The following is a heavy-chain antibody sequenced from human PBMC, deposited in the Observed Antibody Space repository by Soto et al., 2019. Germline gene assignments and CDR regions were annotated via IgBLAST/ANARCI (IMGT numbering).Heavy chain of an antibody. Sequence: SETLSLTCTVSGGSISSYYWSWIRQPPGKGLEWIGYIYYSGSTNYNPSLKSRVTISVDTSKNQFSLKLSSVTAADTAVYYCARGYYDFWSGYRAYYYGMDVWGQGTTVTVSS. J-gene: IGHJ6*02. CDR1: GGSISSYY. CDR2: IYYSGST. V-gene: IGHV4-59*01. D-gene: IGHD3-3*01. CDR3: ARGYYDFWSGYRAYYYGMDV.